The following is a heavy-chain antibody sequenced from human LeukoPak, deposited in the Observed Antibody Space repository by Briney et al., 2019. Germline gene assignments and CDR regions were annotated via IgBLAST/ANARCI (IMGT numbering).Heavy chain of an antibody. Sequence: PSETLSLTCAVYGGSFSGYYWSWIRQPPGKGLEWIGEINHSGSTNYDPSLKSRVTISVDTSKNQFSLKLSSVTAADTAVYYCARGGESSSTSCSYDYWGQGTLVTVSS. V-gene: IGHV4-34*01. CDR2: INHSGST. D-gene: IGHD2-2*01. CDR3: ARGGESSSTSCSYDY. CDR1: GGSFSGYY. J-gene: IGHJ4*02.